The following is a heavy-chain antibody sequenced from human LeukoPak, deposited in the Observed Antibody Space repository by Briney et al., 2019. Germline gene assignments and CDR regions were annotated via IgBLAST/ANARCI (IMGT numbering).Heavy chain of an antibody. CDR2: IYYSGST. J-gene: IGHJ4*02. V-gene: IGHV4-30-4*01. Sequence: SETLSLTCTVSGGSISSGDYYWSWIRQPPGKGLEWIGYIYYSGSTYCNPSLKSRVTISVDTSKNQFSLKLSSVTAADTAVYYCARAGRYFDWFLDYWGQGTLVTVSS. CDR3: ARAGRYFDWFLDY. CDR1: GGSISSGDYY. D-gene: IGHD3-9*01.